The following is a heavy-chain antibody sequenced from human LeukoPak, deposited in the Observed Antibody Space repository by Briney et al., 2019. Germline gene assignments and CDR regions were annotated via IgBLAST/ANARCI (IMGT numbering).Heavy chain of an antibody. J-gene: IGHJ4*02. D-gene: IGHD3-16*01. Sequence: GESLKISCKGSGYNFTSYWIGWVRQMPGKGLEWMGIIYPGDSDTRYSPSFQGQVTISADKSISTAYLQWSSLKASDTAMYYCARQNHRYDYVWGSRESRFDYWGQGTLVTVSS. CDR3: ARQNHRYDYVWGSRESRFDY. CDR2: IYPGDSDT. V-gene: IGHV5-51*01. CDR1: GYNFTSYW.